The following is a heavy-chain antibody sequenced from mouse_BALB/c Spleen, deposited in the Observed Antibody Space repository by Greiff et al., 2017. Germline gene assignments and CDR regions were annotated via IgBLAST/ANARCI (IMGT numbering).Heavy chain of an antibody. CDR2: INPYNDGT. D-gene: IGHD2-14*01. CDR1: GYTFTSYV. V-gene: IGHV1-14*01. J-gene: IGHJ4*01. Sequence: VQLQQSGPELVKPGASVKMSCKASGYTFTSYVMHWVKQKPGQGLEWIGYINPYNDGTKYNEKFKGKATLTSDKSSSTAYMELSSLTSEDSAVYYCANRYDYYAMDYWGQGTSVTVSS. CDR3: ANRYDYYAMDY.